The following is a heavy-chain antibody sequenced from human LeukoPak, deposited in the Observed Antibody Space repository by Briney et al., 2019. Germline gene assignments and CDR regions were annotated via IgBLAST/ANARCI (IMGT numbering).Heavy chain of an antibody. D-gene: IGHD3-16*02. Sequence: ASVKVSCKVSGYTLTELSMHWVRQAPGKGLEWMGGFDPEDGETIYAQKFQGRVTMTEDTSTDTAYMELSSLRSEDTAVYYCATDRHDYVWGSYRPTGLDPWGQGTLVTVS. J-gene: IGHJ5*02. CDR1: GYTLTELS. V-gene: IGHV1-24*01. CDR2: FDPEDGET. CDR3: ATDRHDYVWGSYRPTGLDP.